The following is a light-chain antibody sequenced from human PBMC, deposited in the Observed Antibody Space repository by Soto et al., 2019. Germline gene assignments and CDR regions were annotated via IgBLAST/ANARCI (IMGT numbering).Light chain of an antibody. CDR1: QAVTSNF. CDR3: MQYGDARLT. Sequence: EIGLTQSPGTLSWSPGDEATLSCKASQAVTSNFLAWYQQKPGQPRRLLILGSSTRPNDIADRFSGSGSGTDFTLTLSRMEPEDFAVYCCMQYGDARLTFGGGTKG. V-gene: IGKV3-20*01. J-gene: IGKJ4*01. CDR2: GSS.